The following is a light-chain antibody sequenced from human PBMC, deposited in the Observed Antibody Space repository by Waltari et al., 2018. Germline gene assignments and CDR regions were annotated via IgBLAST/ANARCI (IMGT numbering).Light chain of an antibody. J-gene: IGLJ3*02. V-gene: IGLV1-47*01. CDR3: ATWDDSLNGWV. Sequence: QSVLTQPPSASGAPGQEVSIPCSGGSTTSTNYVFLYQQFPGTAPKLIVYKDYERPSGVPDRFSASKSGTSASLAISGLRSDDEADYYCATWDDSLNGWVFGGGTKLTVL. CDR2: KDY. CDR1: STTSTNY.